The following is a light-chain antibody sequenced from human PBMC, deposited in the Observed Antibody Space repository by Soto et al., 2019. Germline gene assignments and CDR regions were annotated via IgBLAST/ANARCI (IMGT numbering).Light chain of an antibody. CDR2: DAS. J-gene: IGKJ3*01. CDR1: QDISNY. CDR3: QQYDNLPPPFT. V-gene: IGKV1-33*01. Sequence: DIQMTQSPSSLSASVGDRVTITCQASQDISNYLNWYQQKPGKAPKLLIYDASNLETGVPSRFSGSGSETDFTFTISSLQPEDIATYYCQQYDNLPPPFTFGPGTKVDIK.